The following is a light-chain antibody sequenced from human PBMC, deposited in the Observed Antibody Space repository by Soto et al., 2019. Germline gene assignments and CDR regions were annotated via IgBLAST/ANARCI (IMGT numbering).Light chain of an antibody. J-gene: IGKJ2*01. Sequence: DIQMTQSPSTLSASVGDRVTITCRASQCISSWLAWYQQKPGKAPKLLIYKASSLESGVPSRFSGSGSGTEVTLTISSLQPDDFAPYYCQQYNSYSYTFGQGTKLEIK. CDR1: QCISSW. CDR3: QQYNSYSYT. V-gene: IGKV1-5*03. CDR2: KAS.